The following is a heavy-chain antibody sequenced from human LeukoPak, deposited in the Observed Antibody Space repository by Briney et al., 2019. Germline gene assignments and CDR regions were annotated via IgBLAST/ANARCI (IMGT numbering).Heavy chain of an antibody. J-gene: IGHJ4*02. V-gene: IGHV3-7*01. Sequence: GGSMRLSCAASGFTFTNHWMSWVRQAPGKGPEWVANIKQDGSQKNYVDSVKGRFAISRDNAKSSLFLQMNSLRVEDTAVYFCARGVIKNVVLPADFKYWGQGTLVTVSS. CDR3: ARGVIKNVVLPADFKY. CDR2: IKQDGSQK. D-gene: IGHD2-2*01. CDR1: GFTFTNHW.